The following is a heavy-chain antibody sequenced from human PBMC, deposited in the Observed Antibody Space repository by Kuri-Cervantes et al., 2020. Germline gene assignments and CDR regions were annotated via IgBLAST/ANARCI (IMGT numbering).Heavy chain of an antibody. CDR3: AKDSVACVFDQWLPIDS. CDR2: ISYDGSNK. Sequence: LSLTCAASGFTFSSYAMHWVRQAPGKGLEWVAVISYDGSNKYYADSVKGRFTISRDNAKNSLYLQMNSLRTEDTALYYCAKDSVACVFDQWLPIDSWGQGTVVTVSS. CDR1: GFTFSSYA. J-gene: IGHJ1*01. V-gene: IGHV3-30-3*01. D-gene: IGHD6-19*01.